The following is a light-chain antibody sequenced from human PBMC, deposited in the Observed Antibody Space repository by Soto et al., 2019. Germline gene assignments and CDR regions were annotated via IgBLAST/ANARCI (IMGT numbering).Light chain of an antibody. J-gene: IGKJ1*01. CDR2: GLS. CDR1: QSVSSN. CDR3: QQYYDWPT. Sequence: IVLTQSPGTLSLSPGQSATLSYRASQSVSSNYLAWSQQKPGQAPRLLIYGLSIRAPGVPARFSVSGSGTEFTLTISSLQSEDFAVYFCQQYYDWPTSAQGAMVDIK. V-gene: IGKV3-15*01.